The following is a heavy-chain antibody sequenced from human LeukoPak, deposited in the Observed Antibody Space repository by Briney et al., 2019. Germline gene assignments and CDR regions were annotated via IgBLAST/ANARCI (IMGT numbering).Heavy chain of an antibody. V-gene: IGHV3-7*01. CDR1: GFTFRSSW. D-gene: IGHD1-7*01. CDR3: AKIGGTSRAHVDY. J-gene: IGHJ4*02. CDR2: IKEDGNEK. Sequence: PGGSLRLSCAASGFTFRSSWMSWVRQAPGKGLEWVANIKEDGNEKYYGDSVKGRFTISRDNAKNSLYLQMNRLRAEDTAVYYCAKIGGTSRAHVDYWGQGTLVTVSS.